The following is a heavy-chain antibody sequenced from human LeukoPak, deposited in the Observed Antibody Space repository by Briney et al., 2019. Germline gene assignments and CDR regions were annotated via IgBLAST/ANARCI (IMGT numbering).Heavy chain of an antibody. Sequence: ASVKVSRKASGYTFTSYYMHWVRQAPGQGLEWMGIINPSGGSTSYAQKFQGRVTMTRDTSTSTVYMELSSLRSEDTAVYYCARETPPDYYGSGSYYNPHFDYWGQGTLVTVSS. CDR1: GYTFTSYY. CDR3: ARETPPDYYGSGSYYNPHFDY. CDR2: INPSGGST. V-gene: IGHV1-46*01. D-gene: IGHD3-10*01. J-gene: IGHJ4*02.